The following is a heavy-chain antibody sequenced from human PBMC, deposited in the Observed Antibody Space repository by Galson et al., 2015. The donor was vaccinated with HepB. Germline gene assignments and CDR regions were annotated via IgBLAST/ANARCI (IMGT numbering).Heavy chain of an antibody. CDR3: TRGSPVLRFLEWLPPIDY. CDR1: GFTFGDYA. J-gene: IGHJ4*02. V-gene: IGHV3-49*03. D-gene: IGHD3-3*01. Sequence: SLRLSCAASGFTFGDYAMSWFRQAPGKGLEWVGFIRSKAYGGTTEYAASVKGRFTISRDDSKSIAYLQMNSLKTEDTAVYYCTRGSPVLRFLEWLPPIDYWGQGTLVTVSS. CDR2: IRSKAYGGTT.